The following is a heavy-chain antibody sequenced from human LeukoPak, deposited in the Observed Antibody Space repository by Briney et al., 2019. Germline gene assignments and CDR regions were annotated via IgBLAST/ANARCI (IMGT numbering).Heavy chain of an antibody. Sequence: SETLSLTCAVYGGSFSGYYWSWIRQPPGTGLEWIGEINHSGSTNYNPSLKSRVTISVDTSKNQFSLKLSSVTAADTAVYYCARGPRSSYYYDSSGYYYYWGPGTLVTVSS. CDR2: INHSGST. V-gene: IGHV4-34*01. D-gene: IGHD3-22*01. J-gene: IGHJ4*02. CDR1: GGSFSGYY. CDR3: ARGPRSSYYYDSSGYYYY.